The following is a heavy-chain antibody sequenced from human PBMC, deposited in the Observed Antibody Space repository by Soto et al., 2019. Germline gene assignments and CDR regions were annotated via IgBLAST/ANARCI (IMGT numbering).Heavy chain of an antibody. V-gene: IGHV1-2*04. D-gene: IGHD1-1*01. CDR1: GYTFTGYY. CDR2: INPNSGGT. CDR3: ARDLRRTTGATHDAFDI. J-gene: IGHJ3*02. Sequence: ASVKVSCKASGYTFTGYYMHWVRQAPGQGLEWMGWINPNSGGTNYAQKFQGWVTMTRDTSISTAYMELSRLRSDDTAVYYCARDLRRTTGATHDAFDIWGQGTMVTVSS.